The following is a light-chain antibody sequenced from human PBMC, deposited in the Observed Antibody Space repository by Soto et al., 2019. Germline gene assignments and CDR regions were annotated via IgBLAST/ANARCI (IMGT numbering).Light chain of an antibody. CDR3: CSYGGSPRYV. V-gene: IGLV2-11*01. CDR2: DVS. J-gene: IGLJ1*01. CDR1: SSDVGGYNY. Sequence: QSALTQPRSVSGSPGQSVTISCTGTSSDVGGYNYVSWYQQHPGKAPKVMIYDVSERPSGVPDRFSGSKSGNTASLTSSGLQAEDEADYSCCSYGGSPRYVFGTGTKLTVL.